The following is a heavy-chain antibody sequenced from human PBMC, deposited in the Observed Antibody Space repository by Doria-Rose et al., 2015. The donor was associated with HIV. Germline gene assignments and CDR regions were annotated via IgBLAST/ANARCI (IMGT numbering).Heavy chain of an antibody. CDR3: ARFRPSRGIYYSLDV. CDR2: IYSSGST. CDR1: GGSISSYY. D-gene: IGHD3-10*01. Sequence: TVSGGSISSYYWNWIRQPPGKGLEWIGYIYSSGSTHYNSSLKSRVTISIDTSKNQFSLKLSSVTAAGTAVYYCARFRPSRGIYYSLDVWGKGTTVTVSS. J-gene: IGHJ6*03. V-gene: IGHV4-4*09.